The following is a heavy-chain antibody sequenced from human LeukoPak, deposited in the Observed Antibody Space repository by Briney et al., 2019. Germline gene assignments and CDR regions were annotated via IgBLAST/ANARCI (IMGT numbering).Heavy chain of an antibody. CDR2: INHSGST. D-gene: IGHD1-26*01. J-gene: IGHJ4*02. V-gene: IGHV4-34*01. Sequence: SETLSLTCAVYGGSFSGYYWSWIRQPPGKGLEWIGEINHSGSTNYNPSLKSRVTISVDTSKNQFSLNLSSVTAADTAVYYCARRPRQPFRVGDTGFDYWGQGTLVTVSS. CDR1: GGSFSGYY. CDR3: ARRPRQPFRVGDTGFDY.